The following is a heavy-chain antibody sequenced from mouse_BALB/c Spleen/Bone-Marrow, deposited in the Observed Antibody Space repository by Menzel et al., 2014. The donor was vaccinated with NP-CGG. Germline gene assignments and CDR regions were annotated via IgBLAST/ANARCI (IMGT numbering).Heavy chain of an antibody. CDR2: ISTYSGNT. V-gene: IGHV1-67*01. D-gene: IGHD1-1*01. Sequence: VQLVESGPELVRPGVSVKISCKGSGYKFXGYAMHWVKQSHAKSLEWIGLISTYSGNTHYNQKFKGKATMTVDKSSSTAYMELARLTSEDSAIYYCARNFYGSAYFDFWGQGSTLTVSS. CDR3: ARNFYGSAYFDF. CDR1: GYKFXGYA. J-gene: IGHJ2*01.